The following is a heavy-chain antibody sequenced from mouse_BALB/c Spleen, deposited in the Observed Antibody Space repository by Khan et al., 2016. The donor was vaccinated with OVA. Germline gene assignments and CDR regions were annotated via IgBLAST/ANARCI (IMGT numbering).Heavy chain of an antibody. V-gene: IGHV3-2*02. CDR2: ISYSGRT. CDR3: ARSVTITTVVATDFDY. CDR1: GYSITSDYA. J-gene: IGHJ2*01. Sequence: VQLKESGPGLVKPSQSLSLTCTVTGYSITSDYAWNWIRQFPGNKLEWMAYISYSGRTSYNPSLKSRLSITRDTSKNQFFLQLNSVTTEDTATXYCARSVTITTVVATDFDYWGQGTTLTVSS. D-gene: IGHD1-1*01.